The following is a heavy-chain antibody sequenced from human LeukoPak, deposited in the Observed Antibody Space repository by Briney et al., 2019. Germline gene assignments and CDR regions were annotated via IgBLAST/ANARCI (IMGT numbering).Heavy chain of an antibody. Sequence: SETLSLTCTVSGGSISSYYWSWIRQPPGKGLEWIGYIYYSGSTNYNPSLKSRVTISVDTSKNQFSLKLSSVTAADTAVYYCARDLLNEGNHLDYWGQGTLVTVSS. CDR3: ARDLLNEGNHLDY. CDR2: IYYSGST. V-gene: IGHV4-59*12. J-gene: IGHJ4*02. D-gene: IGHD4-23*01. CDR1: GGSISSYY.